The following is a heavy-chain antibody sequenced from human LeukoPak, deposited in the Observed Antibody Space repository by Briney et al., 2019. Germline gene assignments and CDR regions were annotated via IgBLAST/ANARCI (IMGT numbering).Heavy chain of an antibody. V-gene: IGHV4-34*01. CDR3: ARKDSYYFDY. D-gene: IGHD2-15*01. CDR2: INHSGST. CDR1: GGSFSGYY. Sequence: PSETLSLTCAVYGGSFSGYYWSWIRQPPGKGLEWIGEINHSGSTNYNPSLKSRVTISVDTSKNHFSLKLSSVTAADTAVYYCARKDSYYFDYWGQGTLVTGSS. J-gene: IGHJ4*02.